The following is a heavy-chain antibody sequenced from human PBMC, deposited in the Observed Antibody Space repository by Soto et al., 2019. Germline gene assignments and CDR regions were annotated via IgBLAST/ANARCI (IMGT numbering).Heavy chain of an antibody. J-gene: IGHJ4*02. Sequence: QVDLVQSGPEVRKPGASVNVSCKASGYTFSTYGISWVRQAPGQGLEWMGWISAYNHYTNYAQKFQGRVILTTYPTTTTAYMELRSLMSGDTAMYFCARVGPSREVPYPFEYWGQGTLVTVSS. CDR2: ISAYNHYT. D-gene: IGHD1-26*01. V-gene: IGHV1-18*01. CDR1: GYTFSTYG. CDR3: ARVGPSREVPYPFEY.